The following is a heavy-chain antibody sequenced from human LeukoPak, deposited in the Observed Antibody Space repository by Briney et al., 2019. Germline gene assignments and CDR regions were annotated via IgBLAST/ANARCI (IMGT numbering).Heavy chain of an antibody. J-gene: IGHJ4*02. CDR1: GGSISSYY. D-gene: IGHD4-17*01. CDR2: IYYSGST. V-gene: IGHV4-59*01. Sequence: SETLSLTCTVSGGSISSYYWSWLRQPPGKGLEWIGYIYYSGSTNYNPSLKSRVTISVDTSKNQFSLKLSSVTAADTAVYYCARAGDFYGDYGKDPFDYWGQGTLVTVSS. CDR3: ARAGDFYGDYGKDPFDY.